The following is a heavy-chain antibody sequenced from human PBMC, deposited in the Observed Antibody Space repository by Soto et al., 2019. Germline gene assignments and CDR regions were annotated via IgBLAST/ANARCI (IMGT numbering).Heavy chain of an antibody. CDR1: GFTFSSYA. CDR3: AKASNYYDSSGYYDY. CDR2: ISGSGGST. J-gene: IGHJ4*02. Sequence: SLRLSCAASGFTFSSYAMSWVRQAPGKGLEWVSAISGSGGSTYYADSVKGRFTISRDNSKNTLYLQMNSLRAEDTAVYYCAKASNYYDSSGYYDYWGQGTLVTVPQ. D-gene: IGHD3-22*01. V-gene: IGHV3-23*01.